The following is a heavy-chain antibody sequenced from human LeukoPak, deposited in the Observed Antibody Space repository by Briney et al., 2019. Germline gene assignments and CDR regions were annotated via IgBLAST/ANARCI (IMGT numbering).Heavy chain of an antibody. CDR3: ARDYDILTGYYSD. CDR2: INAGNGNT. Sequence: VASVKVSCKASAYTFTSYAMHWVRQAPGQRLEWMGWINAGNGNTKYSQKFQGRVTITRDTSASTAYMELSSLRSEDTAVYYCARDYDILTGYYSDWGQGTLVTVSS. CDR1: AYTFTSYA. D-gene: IGHD3-9*01. J-gene: IGHJ4*02. V-gene: IGHV1-3*01.